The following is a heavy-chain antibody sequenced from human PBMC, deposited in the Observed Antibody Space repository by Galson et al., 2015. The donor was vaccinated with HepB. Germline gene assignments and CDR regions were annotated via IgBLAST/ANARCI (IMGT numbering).Heavy chain of an antibody. J-gene: IGHJ4*02. CDR2: ISYDGGNK. V-gene: IGHV3-30*18. D-gene: IGHD3-10*01. Sequence: SLRLSCAASGFTFSRYGMHWVRQAPGKGLEWVAVISYDGGNKYYADSVKGRFTISRDNSKNTLYLQMNSLRAEDTAVYYCAKDSPFTIWGQGTLVTVSS. CDR1: GFTFSRYG. CDR3: AKDSPFTI.